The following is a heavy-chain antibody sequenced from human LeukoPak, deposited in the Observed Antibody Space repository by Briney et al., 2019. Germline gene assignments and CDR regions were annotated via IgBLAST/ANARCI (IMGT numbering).Heavy chain of an antibody. V-gene: IGHV5-51*01. D-gene: IGHD3-3*01. CDR2: IYPGDSDT. CDR1: RYTFSSYW. CDR3: ARQNDFRLDY. J-gene: IGHJ4*02. Sequence: PGESLPISLLGTRYTFSSYWIGWGRPIPGKGLEGMGIIYPGDSDTRYSPALQGQVTISVDTSIGTAYLQWSSLKASDTAIYYCARQNDFRLDYWGQGTLVTVSS.